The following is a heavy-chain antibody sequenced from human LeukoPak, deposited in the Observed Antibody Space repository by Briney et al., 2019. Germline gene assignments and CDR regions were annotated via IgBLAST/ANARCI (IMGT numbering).Heavy chain of an antibody. D-gene: IGHD2-2*02. J-gene: IGHJ4*02. CDR1: GFTFSSYA. CDR2: ISGSGGST. Sequence: PGGSLRLSCAASGFTFSSYAMSWVRQAPGKGLEWVSAISGSGGSTYYADSVKGRFTISRDNSKNTLYLPMNSLRAEDTAVYYCAKEGYCSSTSCYRNPNHYFDYWGQGTLVTVSS. CDR3: AKEGYCSSTSCYRNPNHYFDY. V-gene: IGHV3-23*01.